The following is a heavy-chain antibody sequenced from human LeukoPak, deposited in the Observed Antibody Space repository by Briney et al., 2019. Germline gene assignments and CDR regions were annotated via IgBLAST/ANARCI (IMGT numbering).Heavy chain of an antibody. J-gene: IGHJ4*02. V-gene: IGHV3-23*01. CDR3: AKSRVGYDY. Sequence: PGGSLRLSCAASGFTFSSYVMSWVRQAPGQGLEWVSTITGSGGNTYYADSVKGRFTISRDNSKNTLHLQMNSLRAEDTAVYYCAKSRVGYDYWGQGTLVTVSS. CDR2: ITGSGGNT. CDR1: GFTFSSYV. D-gene: IGHD5-12*01.